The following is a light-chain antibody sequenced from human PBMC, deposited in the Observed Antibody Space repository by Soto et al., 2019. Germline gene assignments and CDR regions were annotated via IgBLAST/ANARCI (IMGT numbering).Light chain of an antibody. Sequence: DIQMTQSPSTVSASVGDRITITCRASQSINTWLAWYRQRPGEAPQLLIYDGSTLAMGVPSRFSGSGVGTDFALSISRLQRHEFPTLNCQQYQTYSRTVGQGTKVEVK. V-gene: IGKV1-5*01. J-gene: IGKJ1*01. CDR1: QSINTW. CDR2: DGS. CDR3: QQYQTYSRT.